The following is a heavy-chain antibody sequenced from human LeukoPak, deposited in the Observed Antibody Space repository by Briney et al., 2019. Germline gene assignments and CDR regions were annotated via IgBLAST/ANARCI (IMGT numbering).Heavy chain of an antibody. V-gene: IGHV3-49*04. D-gene: IGHD3-3*01. CDR2: IRRKANGGTT. CDR1: GFTFGDYA. J-gene: IGHJ4*02. CDR3: TSGLYYDSWSDLFDY. Sequence: PGRSLRLSCTASGFTFGDYAMSWVRQAPGKGPEWVGFIRRKANGGTTEYAASVKGRFTISRDESKSIAYLQMNSLKTEDTAVYYCTSGLYYDSWSDLFDYWGQGTLVTVSS.